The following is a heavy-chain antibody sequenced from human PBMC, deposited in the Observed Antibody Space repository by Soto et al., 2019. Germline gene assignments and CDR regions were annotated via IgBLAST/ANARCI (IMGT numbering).Heavy chain of an antibody. D-gene: IGHD3-22*01. J-gene: IGHJ4*02. Sequence: GESLKISCTGSGYTFTNYWIGWVRQMPGKGLEWMGRIDPSDSQTYYSPSFRGHVTISATKSITTVFLQWSSLRASDTAMYYCARQIYDSDTGPNFQYYFDSWGQGTPVTVSS. CDR1: GYTFTNYW. V-gene: IGHV5-10-1*01. CDR3: ARQIYDSDTGPNFQYYFDS. CDR2: IDPSDSQT.